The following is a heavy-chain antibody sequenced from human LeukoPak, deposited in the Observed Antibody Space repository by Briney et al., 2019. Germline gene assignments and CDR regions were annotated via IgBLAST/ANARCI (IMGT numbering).Heavy chain of an antibody. D-gene: IGHD1-26*01. V-gene: IGHV1-8*02. CDR3: ARVRPWELPAVDI. CDR1: GYTFTSYD. J-gene: IGHJ3*02. Sequence: GASVKVSCKASGYTFTSYDINWVRQATGQGLEWMGWMNPNSGNTGYAQKFQGRVTMTRNTSISTAYMELSSLRSEDAAVYYCARVRPWELPAVDIWGQGTMVTVSS. CDR2: MNPNSGNT.